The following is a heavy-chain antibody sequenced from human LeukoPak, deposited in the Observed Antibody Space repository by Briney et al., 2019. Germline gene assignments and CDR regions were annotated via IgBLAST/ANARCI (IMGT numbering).Heavy chain of an antibody. V-gene: IGHV6-1*01. CDR3: ARDLVVAAPPYYYYGMDV. J-gene: IGHJ6*02. D-gene: IGHD6-25*01. CDR1: GDSVSSNSAA. CDR2: TYYRSKWYN. Sequence: SQTLSLTCALSGDSVSSNSAAWNWIRQSPSRGLEWLGRTYYRSKWYNDYAVSVKSRITINPDTSKNQFSLQLNSVTPEDTAVYYCARDLVVAAPPYYYYGMDVWGQGTTVTVSS.